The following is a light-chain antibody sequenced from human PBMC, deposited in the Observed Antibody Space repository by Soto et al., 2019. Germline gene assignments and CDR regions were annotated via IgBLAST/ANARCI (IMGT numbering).Light chain of an antibody. Sequence: EIVLTQSPGTLSLSPGDRATLSCRASQSVSSSYLAWYQQKPGQAPRLLISGASSRATGIPDRFSGSGSGTDFTLTISRLEPEDFAVYYCQQRSNWPPITFGQGTRLEIK. V-gene: IGKV3D-20*02. CDR3: QQRSNWPPIT. J-gene: IGKJ5*01. CDR1: QSVSSSY. CDR2: GAS.